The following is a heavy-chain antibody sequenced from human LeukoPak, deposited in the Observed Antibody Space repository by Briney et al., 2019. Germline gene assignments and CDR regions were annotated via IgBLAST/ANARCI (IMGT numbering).Heavy chain of an antibody. CDR3: AKDSTQYSSSWCPFDY. CDR2: ISYDGSNK. V-gene: IGHV3-30*18. D-gene: IGHD6-13*01. CDR1: GFTFSSYG. Sequence: GGSLRLSCAASGFTFSSYGMHWVRQAPGKGLEWVAVISYDGSNKYYADSVKGRFTISRDNSKNTLYLQMNSLRAEDTAVYYCAKDSTQYSSSWCPFDYWGQGTLVTVSS. J-gene: IGHJ4*02.